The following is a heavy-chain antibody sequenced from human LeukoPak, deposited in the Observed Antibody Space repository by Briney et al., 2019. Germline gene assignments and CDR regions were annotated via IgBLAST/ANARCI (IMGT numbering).Heavy chain of an antibody. CDR1: GGTFSGYA. V-gene: IGHV1-69*13. CDR2: IIPIFGTA. J-gene: IGHJ5*02. Sequence: EASVKVSCKASGGTFSGYAISWVRQAPGQGLEWMGGIIPIFGTANYAQKFQGRVTITADESTSTAYMELSSLRSEDTAVYYCARALYSSSWYLYWFDPWGQGTLVTVSS. CDR3: ARALYSSSWYLYWFDP. D-gene: IGHD6-13*01.